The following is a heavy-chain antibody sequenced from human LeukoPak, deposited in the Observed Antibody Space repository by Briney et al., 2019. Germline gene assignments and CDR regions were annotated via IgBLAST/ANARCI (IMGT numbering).Heavy chain of an antibody. J-gene: IGHJ6*03. Sequence: GGSLRLSCAASGFTFSSYWMHWVRQAPGKGLVWVSRINSDGSSTSNADSVKGRFTISRDNAKNTLYLQMNSLRAEDTAVYYCARGAATRYYYMDVWGKGTTVTVS. CDR1: GFTFSSYW. V-gene: IGHV3-74*01. CDR2: INSDGSST. CDR3: ARGAATRYYYMDV. D-gene: IGHD2-15*01.